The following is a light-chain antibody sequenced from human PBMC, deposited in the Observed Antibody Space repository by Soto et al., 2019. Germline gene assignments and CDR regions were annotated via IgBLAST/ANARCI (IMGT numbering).Light chain of an antibody. J-gene: IGLJ3*02. CDR2: YDS. CDR1: NIGSKS. V-gene: IGLV3-21*04. CDR3: QVWDSSSDHWV. Sequence: SYELTQPPSVSVAPGKTARITCGGNNIGSKSVHWYQQKPGRAPVLVIYYDSDRPSGIPERFSGSNSGNTATLTISRVEAGDEADYYCQVWDSSSDHWVFGGGTKVTVL.